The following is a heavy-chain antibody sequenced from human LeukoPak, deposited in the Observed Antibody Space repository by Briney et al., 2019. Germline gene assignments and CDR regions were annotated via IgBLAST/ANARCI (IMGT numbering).Heavy chain of an antibody. CDR2: ISDSGGST. CDR3: AKRGVVIRVVLVGFHKAAYYFES. V-gene: IGHV3-23*01. J-gene: IGHJ4*02. Sequence: GGSLRLSCAVSGITLSNYGMSWVRQAPGKGLEWVAGISDSGGSTNYADSVKGRFTISRDNPKNTLYLQMNSLRAEDTAVYFCAKRGVVIRVVLVGFHKAAYYFESWGQGALVTVSS. CDR1: GITLSNYG. D-gene: IGHD3/OR15-3a*01.